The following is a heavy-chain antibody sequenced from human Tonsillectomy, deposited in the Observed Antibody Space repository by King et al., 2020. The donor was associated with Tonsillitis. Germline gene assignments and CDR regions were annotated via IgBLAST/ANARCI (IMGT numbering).Heavy chain of an antibody. V-gene: IGHV3-33*01. J-gene: IGHJ2*01. CDR1: GFTFSSYG. CDR3: AAAGTNGWYFDL. Sequence: QLVQSGGGVVQPGRSLRLSCAASGFTFSSYGMHWVRQAPGKGLEWVAVIWYDGSNKYYADSVKGRFTISRDNSKNTLYLQMNSLRAEDTAVYYCAAAGTNGWYFDLWGRGTLVTVSS. D-gene: IGHD6-13*01. CDR2: IWYDGSNK.